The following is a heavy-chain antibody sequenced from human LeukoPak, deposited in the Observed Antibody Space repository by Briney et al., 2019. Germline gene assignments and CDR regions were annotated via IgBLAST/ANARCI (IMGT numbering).Heavy chain of an antibody. J-gene: IGHJ3*02. CDR2: IYPGDSDT. V-gene: IGHV5-51*01. CDR3: ARPLNYYDSSGYYYDDAFDI. D-gene: IGHD3-22*01. CDR1: GYSFTSYW. Sequence: GESLKISCKGSGYSFTSYWIGWVRQMPGKGLEWMWIIYPGDSDTRYSPSFHGQATISADKSISTAYLQWSSLKASDTAMYYCARPLNYYDSSGYYYDDAFDIWGQGTMVTVSS.